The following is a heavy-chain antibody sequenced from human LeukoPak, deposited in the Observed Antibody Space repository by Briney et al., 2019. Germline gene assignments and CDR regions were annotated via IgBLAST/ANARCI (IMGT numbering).Heavy chain of an antibody. CDR2: TSYEESHK. J-gene: IGHJ4*02. Sequence: GGSLRLSCVASGFTFINYGMHWVRQAPGKGLEWVAITSYEESHKYYADSVKGRFTISRDNAKNSLYLQMSSLRAEDTAVYYCARRAPYGSGSYFPHFDYWGQGTLVTVSS. CDR3: ARRAPYGSGSYFPHFDY. V-gene: IGHV3-30*03. D-gene: IGHD3-10*01. CDR1: GFTFINYG.